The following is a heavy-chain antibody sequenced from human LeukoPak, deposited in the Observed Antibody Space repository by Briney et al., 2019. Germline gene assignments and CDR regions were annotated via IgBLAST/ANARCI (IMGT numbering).Heavy chain of an antibody. CDR2: ISASGGST. D-gene: IGHD7-27*01. CDR3: AKDGGLWVSAHWGDS. J-gene: IGHJ4*02. CDR1: GFTFSSSA. V-gene: IGHV3-23*01. Sequence: GGSLRLSCAASGFTFSSSAMSWVRQVPGKGLEWVSGISASGGSTYYADSVKGRFTVSRDNSKNTLYLQMNSLRAEDTAVYYCAKDGGLWVSAHWGDSWGRGTLVTVSS.